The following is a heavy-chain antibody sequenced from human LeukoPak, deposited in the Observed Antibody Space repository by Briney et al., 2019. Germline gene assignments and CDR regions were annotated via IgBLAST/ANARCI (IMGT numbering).Heavy chain of an antibody. CDR1: GGSVSSSTYY. Sequence: SETLSLTCAVSGGSVSSSTYYWGWIRQPPGKGLGWIGNIYYTGSSYYNPSLKSRVTMSVDTSKYQFSLKMNSVTAADTAVYYCPRLSKGRYFDYIFDFWGQGTLLTASS. V-gene: IGHV4-39*01. CDR2: IYYTGSS. CDR3: PRLSKGRYFDYIFDF. J-gene: IGHJ4*02. D-gene: IGHD3-9*01.